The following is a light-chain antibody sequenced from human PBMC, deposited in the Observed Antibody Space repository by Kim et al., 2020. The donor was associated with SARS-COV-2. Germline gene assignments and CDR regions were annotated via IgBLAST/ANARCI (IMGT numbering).Light chain of an antibody. Sequence: DIQMTQSPSTLSASVGDRVTITCRASQSISNWLAWYQQKPGKAPKLLIYKGSSLQSGVPSRFSGSESGTEFSLTISSLQPDDFATYYCQQYNDYPLTFGGGTKVDIK. CDR1: QSISNW. V-gene: IGKV1-5*03. J-gene: IGKJ4*01. CDR2: KGS. CDR3: QQYNDYPLT.